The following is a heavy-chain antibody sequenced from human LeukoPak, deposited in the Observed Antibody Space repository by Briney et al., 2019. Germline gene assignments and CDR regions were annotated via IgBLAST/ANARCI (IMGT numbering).Heavy chain of an antibody. D-gene: IGHD5-18*01. J-gene: IGHJ4*02. V-gene: IGHV4-34*01. CDR2: INHSGST. Sequence: SETLSLTCAVCGGSFSGYYWSWIRQPPGKGLEWIGEINHSGSTNYNPSLKSRVTISVDSSKNQFSLRLSSVTAADTAVYYCARRPLYSYGPNDYWGQGTLVTVSS. CDR3: ARRPLYSYGPNDY. CDR1: GGSFSGYY.